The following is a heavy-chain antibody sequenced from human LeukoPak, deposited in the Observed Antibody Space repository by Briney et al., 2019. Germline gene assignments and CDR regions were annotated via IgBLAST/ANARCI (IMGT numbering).Heavy chain of an antibody. Sequence: GASVKVSCKASGYTFTSYDINWVRQATGQGLGWMGWINSNTSGTDYAQNFQGRVTMTRDTSSNTAYMELSSLKSDDTAVYYCARRIWFGEPQFDYWGQGTLVTVSS. V-gene: IGHV1-2*02. D-gene: IGHD3-10*01. CDR3: ARRIWFGEPQFDY. CDR2: INSNTSGT. CDR1: GYTFTSYD. J-gene: IGHJ4*02.